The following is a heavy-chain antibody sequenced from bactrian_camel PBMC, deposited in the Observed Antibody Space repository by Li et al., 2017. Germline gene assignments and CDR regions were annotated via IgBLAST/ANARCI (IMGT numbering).Heavy chain of an antibody. CDR1: GFTVSSYF. V-gene: IGHV3S1*01. CDR2: INLSGNA. CDR3: AQDAWYGNAWYLLY. D-gene: IGHD6*01. Sequence: HVQLVESGGGLVQPGGSLRLSCATSGFTVSSYFMSWVRQAPGKALEWVSTINLSGNAYTSDSVKGRFTISRDNAKNTLYLSLNSLKTEDTAMYYCAQDAWYGNAWYLLYWGQGTQVTVS. J-gene: IGHJ4*01.